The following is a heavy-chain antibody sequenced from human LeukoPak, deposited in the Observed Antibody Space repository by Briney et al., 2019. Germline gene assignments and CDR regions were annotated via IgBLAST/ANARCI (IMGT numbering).Heavy chain of an antibody. CDR1: GFTFSSYS. CDR3: ARDRAWSFDY. D-gene: IGHD2-8*02. V-gene: IGHV3-48*01. CDR2: INSSSNTI. Sequence: PGGSLRFSCAASGFTFSSYSMNWVRQAPGKGLEWVSYINSSSNTIYYPDSVKGRFTISRDNAKNSLYLQMNSLRAEDTAVYYCARDRAWSFDYWGQGTLVTVSS. J-gene: IGHJ4*02.